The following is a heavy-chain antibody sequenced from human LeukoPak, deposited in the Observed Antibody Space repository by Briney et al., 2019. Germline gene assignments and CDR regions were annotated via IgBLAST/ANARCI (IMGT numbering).Heavy chain of an antibody. CDR2: IYPGDPDT. V-gene: IGHV5-51*01. D-gene: IGHD6-13*01. CDR3: ARRSDLSSSWFFDY. J-gene: IGHJ4*02. Sequence: GESLKISCKGSGYSFTSYWIGWVRQMPGKGLEWMGIIYPGDPDTRYSPSFQGQVTISADKSISTAYLQWSSLEASDTAMYYCARRSDLSSSWFFDYWGQGTLVTVSS. CDR1: GYSFTSYW.